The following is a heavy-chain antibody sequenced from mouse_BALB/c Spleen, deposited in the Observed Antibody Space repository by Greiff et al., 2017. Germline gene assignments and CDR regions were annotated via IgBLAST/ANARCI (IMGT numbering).Heavy chain of an antibody. J-gene: IGHJ4*01. D-gene: IGHD2-1*01. CDR2: ISSGGSYT. Sequence: EVQGVVSGGGLVKPGGSLKLSCAASGFTFSSYAMSWVRQTPEKRLEWVATISSGGSYTYYPDSVKGRFTISRDNAKNTLYLQMSSLRSEDTAMYYCASGGNYDAMDYWGQGTSVTVSS. CDR1: GFTFSSYA. CDR3: ASGGNYDAMDY. V-gene: IGHV5-9-3*01.